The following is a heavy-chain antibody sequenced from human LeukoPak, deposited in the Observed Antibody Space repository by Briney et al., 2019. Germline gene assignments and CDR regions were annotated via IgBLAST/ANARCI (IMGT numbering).Heavy chain of an antibody. V-gene: IGHV4-34*01. CDR2: INHSGST. J-gene: IGHJ4*02. CDR3: ARHSTFFGVVIIKGRVRGPFDY. D-gene: IGHD3-3*01. CDR1: GGSFSGYY. Sequence: PSETLSLTCAVYGGSFSGYYWSWIRQPPGKGLEWIGEINHSGSTNYNPSLKSRVTISVDTSKNQFSLKLSSVTAADTAVYYCARHSTFFGVVIIKGRVRGPFDYWGQGTLVTVSS.